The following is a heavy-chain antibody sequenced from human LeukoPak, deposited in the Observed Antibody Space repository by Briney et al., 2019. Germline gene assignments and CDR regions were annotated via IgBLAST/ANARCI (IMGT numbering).Heavy chain of an antibody. J-gene: IGHJ4*02. Sequence: ASVKVSCKASGYTFTGYYMHWVRQAPGQGLEWMGWINPNSGGTNYAQKFQGRVTMTRDTSISTAYMELSRLRSDDTAVYYCARVRDYYDSSGYWSHWGQGTLVTVSS. CDR3: ARVRDYYDSSGYWSH. D-gene: IGHD3-22*01. CDR1: GYTFTGYY. CDR2: INPNSGGT. V-gene: IGHV1-2*02.